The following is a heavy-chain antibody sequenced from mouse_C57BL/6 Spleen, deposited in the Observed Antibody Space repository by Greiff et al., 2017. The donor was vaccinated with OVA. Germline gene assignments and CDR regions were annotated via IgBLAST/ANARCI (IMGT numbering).Heavy chain of an antibody. CDR2: IDPSDSET. Sequence: QVQLQQPGAELVRPGSSVKLSCKASGYTFTSYWMHWVKQRPIQGLEWIGNIDPSDSETHYNQKFKNKATLTVDKSSSTAYMQLSSLTSEDSAVYYCASIYYYGSGAMDYWGQGTSVTVSS. J-gene: IGHJ4*01. CDR1: GYTFTSYW. D-gene: IGHD1-1*01. V-gene: IGHV1-52*01. CDR3: ASIYYYGSGAMDY.